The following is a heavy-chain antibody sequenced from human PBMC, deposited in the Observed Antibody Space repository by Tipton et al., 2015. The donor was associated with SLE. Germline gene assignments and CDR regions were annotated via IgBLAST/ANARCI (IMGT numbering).Heavy chain of an antibody. V-gene: IGHV4-59*01. J-gene: IGHJ6*02. D-gene: IGHD2-2*01. CDR2: ISDGGGT. Sequence: TLSLTCSVSGGSISSNYWIWIRQPPGKGLEWIGYISDGGGTNHNPSLKSRVTISVDTSKNQFSLKIRYVTAADTAMYYCARDGAAMLSPYGMDVWGQGTTVTVSS. CDR1: GGSISSNY. CDR3: ARDGAAMLSPYGMDV.